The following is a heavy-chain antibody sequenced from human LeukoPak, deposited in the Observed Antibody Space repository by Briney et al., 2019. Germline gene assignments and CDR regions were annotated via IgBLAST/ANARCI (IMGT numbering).Heavy chain of an antibody. CDR1: GYSFTSYW. Sequence: GESLKISCKGSGYSFTSYWIGWVRQMPGKGLEWMGIIYPDDSATRYSPSFHGQVTISADKSISTAYLQWSSLKASDTAIYHCARLHLYNTGGYSLYYFAYWGQGTLVTVSS. CDR2: IYPDDSAT. J-gene: IGHJ4*02. D-gene: IGHD3-22*01. V-gene: IGHV5-51*01. CDR3: ARLHLYNTGGYSLYYFAY.